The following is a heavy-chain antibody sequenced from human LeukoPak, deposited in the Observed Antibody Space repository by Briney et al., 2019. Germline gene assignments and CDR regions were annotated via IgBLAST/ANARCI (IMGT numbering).Heavy chain of an antibody. D-gene: IGHD3-10*01. CDR1: GGSISSYY. CDR2: IYYSGST. J-gene: IGHJ4*02. Sequence: SETLSLTCTVSGGSISSYYWSWIRQPPGKGLEWIGYIYYSGSTNYKPSLKSRVTISVDTSKNQFSLKLNSVTAADTAVYYCARELLWFGELSYFDYWGQGTLVTVSS. V-gene: IGHV4-59*01. CDR3: ARELLWFGELSYFDY.